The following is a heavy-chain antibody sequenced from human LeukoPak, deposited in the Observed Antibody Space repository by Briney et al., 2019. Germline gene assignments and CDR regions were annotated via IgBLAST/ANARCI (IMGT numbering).Heavy chain of an antibody. Sequence: KPGASVKVSCKASGYTFTSYYMHWVRQAPGQGLEWMGGIIPIFGTANYAQKFRGRVTITADESTSTAYMELSSLRSEDTAVYYCARDDAVVVAATRPRVHYYYGMDVWGQGTTVTVSS. CDR3: ARDDAVVVAATRPRVHYYYGMDV. V-gene: IGHV1-69*13. CDR2: IIPIFGTA. J-gene: IGHJ6*02. CDR1: GYTFTSYY. D-gene: IGHD2-15*01.